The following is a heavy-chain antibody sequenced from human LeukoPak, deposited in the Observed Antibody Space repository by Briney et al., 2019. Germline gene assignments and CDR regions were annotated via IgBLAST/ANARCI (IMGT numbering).Heavy chain of an antibody. CDR3: ARVVRVGATPGRYYFDY. CDR2: INHSGST. CDR1: GGSFSGYY. Sequence: SETLSLTCAVYGGSFSGYYWSWIRQPPGKGLEWIGEINHSGSTNYNPSLKSRVTISVDTSKNQFSLKLSSVTAADTAVYYCARVVRVGATPGRYYFDYWGQGTLVTVSS. J-gene: IGHJ4*02. V-gene: IGHV4-34*01. D-gene: IGHD1-26*01.